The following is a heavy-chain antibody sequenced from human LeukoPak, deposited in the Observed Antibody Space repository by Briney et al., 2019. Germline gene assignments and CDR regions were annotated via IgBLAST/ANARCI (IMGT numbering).Heavy chain of an antibody. CDR1: GGSISSYY. CDR3: ASIKNILYGSGSYYRFDY. D-gene: IGHD3-10*01. J-gene: IGHJ4*02. V-gene: IGHV4-59*01. Sequence: PSETLSLTCTVSGGSISSYYWSWIRQPPGKGLEWIGYIYYSGSTNYNPSLKSRVTISVDTSKNQFSLKLSSVTAAATDVYYCASIKNILYGSGSYYRFDYWGQGTLVTVSS. CDR2: IYYSGST.